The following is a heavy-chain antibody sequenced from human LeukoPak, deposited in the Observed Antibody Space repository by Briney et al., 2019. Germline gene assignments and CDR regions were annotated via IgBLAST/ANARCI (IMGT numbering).Heavy chain of an antibody. CDR2: ISAYNGNT. D-gene: IGHD6-19*01. CDR1: GYTFTSYG. CDR3: ARIAVAGPGIGFDY. V-gene: IGHV1-18*01. Sequence: GASVKVSCKASGYTFTSYGISWVRQAPGQGLEWMGWISAYNGNTDYAQKLQGRVTMTRDMSTSTVYMELSSLRSEDTAVYYCARIAVAGPGIGFDYWGQGTLVTVSS. J-gene: IGHJ4*02.